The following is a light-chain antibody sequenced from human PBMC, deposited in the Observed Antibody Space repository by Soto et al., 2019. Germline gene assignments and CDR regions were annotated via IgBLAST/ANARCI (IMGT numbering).Light chain of an antibody. J-gene: IGKJ1*01. CDR2: GAS. CDR1: QGIRNG. Sequence: AIQMTQSPSSLSASVGDSVTIICRASQGIRNGLGWYQQKPGKAPKLLIYGASSLQSGVPSRFRGSRYGTDFTHALSSLQPEDFATYYCLKDYNYPRTFGQGTTVEIK. CDR3: LKDYNYPRT. V-gene: IGKV1-6*01.